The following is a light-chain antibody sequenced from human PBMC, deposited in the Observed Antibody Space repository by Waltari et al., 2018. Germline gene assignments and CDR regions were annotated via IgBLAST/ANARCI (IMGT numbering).Light chain of an antibody. CDR1: SSDVGVYNY. CDR2: DVS. J-gene: IGLJ3*02. V-gene: IGLV2-11*01. CDR3: CSHAGSYTWV. Sequence: QSALTQPRSVSGSPGQSVTISCTGTSSDVGVYNYVSWYQQHPGKAPKLIIYDVSTRPSGVPARFSGSKSGNTASLTISGLQAEDEADYYCCSHAGSYTWVFGGGTKLTVL.